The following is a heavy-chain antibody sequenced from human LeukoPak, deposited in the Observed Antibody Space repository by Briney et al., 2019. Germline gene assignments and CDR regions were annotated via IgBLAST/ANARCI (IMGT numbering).Heavy chain of an antibody. Sequence: GGSLRLSCAASGFTISDYAMNWVRQAPGKGLEWVSTIRLSGGDTVYADSVKGRFTISRDSPKNTVYLQMRGLRAEDTALYYCSTCARTPEGGSGWCNWFDAWGQGTLVTVSS. J-gene: IGHJ5*02. CDR1: GFTISDYA. CDR3: STCARTPEGGSGWCNWFDA. CDR2: IRLSGGDT. D-gene: IGHD6-19*01. V-gene: IGHV3-23*01.